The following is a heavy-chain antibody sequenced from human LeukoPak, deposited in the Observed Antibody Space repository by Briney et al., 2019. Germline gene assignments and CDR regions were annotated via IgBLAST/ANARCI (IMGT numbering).Heavy chain of an antibody. CDR1: GGSISSYY. D-gene: IGHD2-15*01. J-gene: IGHJ5*02. CDR3: ARRVARGPTRWFDP. CDR2: IYYSGST. V-gene: IGHV4-59*08. Sequence: SETLSLTCTVSGGSISSYYWSWIRQPPGKGLEWIGYIYYSGSTNYNPSLKSRVTISVDTSKNQFSLKLSSVTAADTAVYYCARRVARGPTRWFDPWGQGTLVTVSS.